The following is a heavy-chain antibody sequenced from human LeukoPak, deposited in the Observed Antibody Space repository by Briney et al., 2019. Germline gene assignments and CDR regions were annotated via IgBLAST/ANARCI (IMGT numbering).Heavy chain of an antibody. J-gene: IGHJ3*02. V-gene: IGHV4-34*01. CDR2: INHSGST. Sequence: SETLSLTCAVYGGSFSGYYWSWIRQPPGKGLEWIGEINHSGSTNYNPSLKSRVTISVDTSKNQFSLKLSSVTAADTAVYYCARGHPVYYDSSGYRILGTFDIWGQGTMVTVSS. CDR3: ARGHPVYYDSSGYRILGTFDI. D-gene: IGHD3-22*01. CDR1: GGSFSGYY.